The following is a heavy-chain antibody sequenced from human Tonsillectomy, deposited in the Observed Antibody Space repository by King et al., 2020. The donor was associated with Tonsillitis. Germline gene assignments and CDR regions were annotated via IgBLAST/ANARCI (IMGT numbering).Heavy chain of an antibody. D-gene: IGHD2-8*02. CDR1: GYTFTKYG. Sequence: QIQLVQSGAEVKKPGASVKVSCRASGYTFTKYGICWMRQAPGQGLEWVGWISTDVGKTQYGQKVQGRVTMTTDTSTSTAYMELRSLTSDDTGVYFCARESDTGPFYFDYWGQGALVTVSS. V-gene: IGHV1-18*04. J-gene: IGHJ4*02. CDR3: ARESDTGPFYFDY. CDR2: ISTDVGKT.